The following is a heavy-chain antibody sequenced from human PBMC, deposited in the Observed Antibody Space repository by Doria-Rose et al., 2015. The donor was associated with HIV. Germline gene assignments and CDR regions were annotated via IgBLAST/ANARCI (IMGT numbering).Heavy chain of an antibody. CDR1: GVSLSSPGMG. J-gene: IGHJ4*02. CDR2: IVSDDER. CDR3: ARIKSSRWYHKYYFDF. D-gene: IGHD6-13*01. Sequence: ITLKESGPALVEPTETLTLTCTVSGVSLSSPGMGVSWIRQPPGKALEWLANIVSDDERSYKTSLKSRLTISRGTSKSQVVLTMTDMDPVDTATYYCARIKSSRWYHKYYFDFWGQGTLVIVSA. V-gene: IGHV2-26*01.